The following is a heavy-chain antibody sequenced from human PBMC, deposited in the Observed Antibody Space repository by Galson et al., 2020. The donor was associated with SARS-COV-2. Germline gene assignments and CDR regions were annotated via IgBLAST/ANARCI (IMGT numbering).Heavy chain of an antibody. CDR3: GRHGGLTGDRGWFHP. V-gene: IGHV4-39*01. Sequence: ETSETLSLTCTVSGGSISSSSYYWGWIRQPPGKGLEWIGSIYYSGSTYYNPSLKSRVTISVDTSKNQFSLKLSSVTAADTAVYYCGRHGGLTGDRGWFHPWGQGTLVTVSS. D-gene: IGHD7-27*01. J-gene: IGHJ5*02. CDR1: GGSISSSSYY. CDR2: IYYSGST.